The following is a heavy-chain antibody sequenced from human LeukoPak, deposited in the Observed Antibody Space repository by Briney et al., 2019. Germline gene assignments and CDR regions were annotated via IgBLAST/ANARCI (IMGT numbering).Heavy chain of an antibody. V-gene: IGHV3-48*03. D-gene: IGHD2-15*01. CDR2: INSGSSTI. Sequence: GGSLRLSCAGSGFTFSSYEMNWVRQAPGKGLEWVSYINSGSSTIYYAPSVEGRFTISRDNAKNSLYLQMNSLRAEDTAVYYCARSIVVVVSSFDYWGQGTLVTVSS. CDR3: ARSIVVVVSSFDY. J-gene: IGHJ4*02. CDR1: GFTFSSYE.